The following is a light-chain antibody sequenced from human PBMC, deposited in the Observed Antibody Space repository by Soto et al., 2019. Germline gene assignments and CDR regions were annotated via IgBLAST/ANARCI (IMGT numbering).Light chain of an antibody. CDR1: QTINNN. V-gene: IGKV3-20*01. CDR3: QQYGSSGT. J-gene: IGKJ1*01. CDR2: GAS. Sequence: VMTQAPATLSVSPGERATLSFRASQTINNNVAWYQLKDGQVPRLVIYGASNRATGIPDRFSGSGSGTDFTLTISRLEPEDFAVYYCQQYGSSGTFGQGTKVDIK.